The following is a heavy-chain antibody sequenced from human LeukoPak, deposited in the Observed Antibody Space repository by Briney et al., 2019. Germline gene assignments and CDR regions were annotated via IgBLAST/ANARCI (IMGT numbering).Heavy chain of an antibody. D-gene: IGHD5-12*01. V-gene: IGHV3-30*04. Sequence: GGSLRLSCAASGFSFSTYSMNWVRQAPGNGLEWVTVISYDGSAKYYSDSVKGRFTISRDNSKNTLYLQMNSLRAEDTAVYYCARTFWDKSNGYDYYFDYWGQGSLVTVSS. J-gene: IGHJ4*02. CDR2: ISYDGSAK. CDR3: ARTFWDKSNGYDYYFDY. CDR1: GFSFSTYS.